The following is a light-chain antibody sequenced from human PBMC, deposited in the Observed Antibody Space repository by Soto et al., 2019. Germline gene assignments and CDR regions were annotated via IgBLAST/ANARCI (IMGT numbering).Light chain of an antibody. V-gene: IGKV4-1*01. CDR2: WAS. J-gene: IGKJ4*01. Sequence: DIVMTQSPDSLAVSLGERATINCKSSQSVSYSSDKRNCLAWYQQKPGLPPKLLIYWASTRESGVPARFSGTVSWTDFTLTISSLQAEDVAVYYCQQYYSSPLTFGGGTKVEIK. CDR1: QSVSYSSDKRNC. CDR3: QQYYSSPLT.